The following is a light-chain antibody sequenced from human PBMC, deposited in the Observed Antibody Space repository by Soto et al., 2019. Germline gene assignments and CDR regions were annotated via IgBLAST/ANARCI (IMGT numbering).Light chain of an antibody. CDR3: KQYGSSPRT. CDR2: GAS. V-gene: IGKV3-20*01. CDR1: QSVSSSY. Sequence: EIVLTQSPGTLSLSPGERATLSCRASQSVSSSYLAWYQQKPGQAPRLLIYGASKRATGIPDRFSGSGSGTDFTLTISRLDPEDFAVYCCKQYGSSPRTFGQGTKVDIK. J-gene: IGKJ1*01.